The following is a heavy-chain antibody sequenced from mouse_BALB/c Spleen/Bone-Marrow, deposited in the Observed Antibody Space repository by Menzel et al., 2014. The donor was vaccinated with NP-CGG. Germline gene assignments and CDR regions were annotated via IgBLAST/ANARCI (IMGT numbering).Heavy chain of an antibody. V-gene: IGHV2-6-5*01. Sequence: VHLVESGPGLVAPSQSLSITCTVSGFSLTDYGVSWIRQSPGKGLEWLGVICGGGITYYNSALKSSLTIIKDNSKSXVFSKMSSLQTDDTAMYYCAKLGGYFDYWGQGTTLTVSS. D-gene: IGHD4-1*01. CDR3: AKLGGYFDY. J-gene: IGHJ2*01. CDR1: GFSLTDYG. CDR2: ICGGGIT.